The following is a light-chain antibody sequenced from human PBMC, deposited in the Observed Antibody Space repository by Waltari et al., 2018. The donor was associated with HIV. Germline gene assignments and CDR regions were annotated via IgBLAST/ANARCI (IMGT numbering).Light chain of an antibody. CDR3: LLSYGGAFVI. Sequence: QAVVTQEHSLTVSPGGTVTLTCDDNTESVTSGHYPYWFQQKPGQAPRTLIYDTSNKHSWTPARFSGSLLGCKAALTLSGAQPEDEAEYYCLLSYGGAFVIFGGGTKLTVL. J-gene: IGLJ2*01. CDR2: DTS. V-gene: IGLV7-46*01. CDR1: TESVTSGHY.